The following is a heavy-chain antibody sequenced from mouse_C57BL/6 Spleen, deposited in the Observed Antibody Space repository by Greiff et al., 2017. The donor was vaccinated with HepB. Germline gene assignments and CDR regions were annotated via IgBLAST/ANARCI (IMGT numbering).Heavy chain of an antibody. Sequence: QVQLKESGAELVKPGASVKMSCKASGYTFTTYPIEWMKQNHGKSLEWIGNFHPYNDDTKYNEKFKGKATLTVEKSSSTVYLELSRVTSDDSAVYYCARGGSSYSYWYFDVWGTGTTVTVSS. D-gene: IGHD1-1*01. V-gene: IGHV1-47*01. J-gene: IGHJ1*03. CDR1: GYTFTTYP. CDR3: ARGGSSYSYWYFDV. CDR2: FHPYNDDT.